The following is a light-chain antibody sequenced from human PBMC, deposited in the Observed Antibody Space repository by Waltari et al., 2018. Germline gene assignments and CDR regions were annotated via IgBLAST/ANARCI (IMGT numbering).Light chain of an antibody. CDR3: CSYAGSYRGV. CDR2: DVS. J-gene: IGLJ2*01. Sequence: QSALTQPRSVSGSPGQSVTISCTGTSSDVGGYNYVSWYQQHPGKAPKLMIYDVSKLPSGVPDRVSGSKSGNTASLTISGLQAEDEADYYCCSYAGSYRGVFGGGTKLTVL. V-gene: IGLV2-11*01. CDR1: SSDVGGYNY.